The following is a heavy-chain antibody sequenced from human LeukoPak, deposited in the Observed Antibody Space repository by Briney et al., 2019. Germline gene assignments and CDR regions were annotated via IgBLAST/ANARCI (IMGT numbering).Heavy chain of an antibody. CDR3: ARRITGTTQWFDP. CDR2: IYPGDSDT. Sequence: GRQLPGXGLEWXGLIYPGDSDTRYTPSFQGPVTISADKSISTAYLQWSSLKASDPAMYYCARRITGTTQWFDPWGQGTLVTVSS. D-gene: IGHD1-7*01. V-gene: IGHV5-51*01. J-gene: IGHJ5*02.